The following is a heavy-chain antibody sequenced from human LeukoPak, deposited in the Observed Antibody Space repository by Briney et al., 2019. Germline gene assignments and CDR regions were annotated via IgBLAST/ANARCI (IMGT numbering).Heavy chain of an antibody. CDR2: IYSGGST. V-gene: IGHV3-53*01. D-gene: IGHD2-8*02. CDR1: GFTVSSNY. CDR3: ARDRSGPDY. J-gene: IGHJ4*02. Sequence: GGSLRLSCAASGFTVSSNYISWVRQAPGKRLEWVSVIYSGGSTYYADSVKGRFTISRDNAKNTLYLQMNSLRAEDTAVYYCARDRSGPDYWGQGTLVTVSS.